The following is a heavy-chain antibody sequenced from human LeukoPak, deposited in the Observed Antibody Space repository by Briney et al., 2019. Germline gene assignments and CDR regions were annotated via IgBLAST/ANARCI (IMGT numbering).Heavy chain of an antibody. J-gene: IGHJ6*03. CDR2: IKQDGSER. V-gene: IGHV3-7*01. D-gene: IGHD3-10*01. CDR1: GFTFSSYG. CDR3: ARLTKNDSGSFRFGKKKRGYMDV. Sequence: GGSLRLSCAASGFTFSSYGMSWVRQAPGKGLEWVANIKQDGSERYNVDSVKGRFTISRDNAKNSLYLQMNSLRAEDTAVYYCARLTKNDSGSFRFGKKKRGYMDVWGKGTTVTISS.